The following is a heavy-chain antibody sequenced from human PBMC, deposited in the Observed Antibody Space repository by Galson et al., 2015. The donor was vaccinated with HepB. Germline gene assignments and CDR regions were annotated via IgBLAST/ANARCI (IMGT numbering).Heavy chain of an antibody. CDR1: GDSVSSSGVG. Sequence: CAISGDSVSSSGVGWDWIRQSTSRGLEWLGATYYRSTWHYDYAVSVKSRISLIPDTANNQFSLQLHPVTPEDTAVYYCARGFRNAFDIWGQGTVVTVSS. CDR3: ARGFRNAFDI. V-gene: IGHV6-1*01. J-gene: IGHJ3*02. CDR2: TYYRSTWHY.